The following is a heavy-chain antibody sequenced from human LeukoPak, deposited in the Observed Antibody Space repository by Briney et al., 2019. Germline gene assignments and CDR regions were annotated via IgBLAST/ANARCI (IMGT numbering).Heavy chain of an antibody. CDR3: AREVFFQFDN. CDR2: IGGSSGII. J-gene: IGHJ4*02. CDR1: GFTFNTYT. Sequence: GGSLRLSCAASGFTFNTYTMNWVRQAPGKGLEWVSYIGGSSGIIDYADSVRGRFTISRDNAKNSLYLQMNSLRAEDTAVYYCAREVFFQFDNWGQGALVTVSS. V-gene: IGHV3-48*01.